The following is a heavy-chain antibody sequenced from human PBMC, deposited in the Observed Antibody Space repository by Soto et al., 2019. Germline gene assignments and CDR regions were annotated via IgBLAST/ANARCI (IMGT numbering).Heavy chain of an antibody. CDR2: IYSGGST. Sequence: PGGSLRLSCAASGFTVSSNYMGWVRQAPGKGLEWVSVIYSGGSTYYADSVKGRFTISRDNSKNTLYLQMNSLRAEDTAVYYCARAGGAAVAGTIDDFDIWGQGTMVTVSS. V-gene: IGHV3-53*01. CDR3: ARAGGAAVAGTIDDFDI. J-gene: IGHJ3*02. D-gene: IGHD6-19*01. CDR1: GFTVSSNY.